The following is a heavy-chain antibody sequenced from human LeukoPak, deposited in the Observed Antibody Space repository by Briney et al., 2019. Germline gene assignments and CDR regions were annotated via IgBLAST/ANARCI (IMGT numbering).Heavy chain of an antibody. D-gene: IGHD4-17*01. Sequence: SETLSLTCTVSGGSVSDGYYYWNWIRQPPGKGLEWIGYIFHSGSINNNPSLKSQVTISVDTSKNQFSLKLTSVTAADTAVYYCARAPQPTSYGDYGKRYFDLWGRGTLVTVSS. CDR1: GGSVSDGYYY. J-gene: IGHJ2*01. V-gene: IGHV4-61*01. CDR3: ARAPQPTSYGDYGKRYFDL. CDR2: IFHSGSI.